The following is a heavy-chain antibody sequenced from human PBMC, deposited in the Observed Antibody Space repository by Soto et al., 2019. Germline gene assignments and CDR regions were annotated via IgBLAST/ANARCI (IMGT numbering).Heavy chain of an antibody. Sequence: GGSLRLSCVASGLTFGSRAMSWVRQAPGEGLQWVSTIADTGGDAKYADSVRGRFVISRDNSKKTLYLQMTSLTAEDSAMYFCARGSTDSYPGSRIFDFWGRGTLVTVSS. V-gene: IGHV3-23*01. CDR1: GLTFGSRA. D-gene: IGHD3-10*01. CDR3: ARGSTDSYPGSRIFDF. J-gene: IGHJ4*02. CDR2: IADTGGDA.